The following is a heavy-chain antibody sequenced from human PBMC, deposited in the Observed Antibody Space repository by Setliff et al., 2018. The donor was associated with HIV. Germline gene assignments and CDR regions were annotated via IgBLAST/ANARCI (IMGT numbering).Heavy chain of an antibody. CDR2: INTDGSTS. CDR3: VRDKWYYSGCPDY. CDR1: GFIFSDYW. Sequence: HPGGSLRLSCAASGFIFSDYWMHWVRQAPGKGLVWVSRINTDGSTSSYADSVKGRFTISRDNAKNTLYLQMNTLRAEDTAVYYCVRDKWYYSGCPDYWGQGTLVTVSS. J-gene: IGHJ4*02. D-gene: IGHD5-12*01. V-gene: IGHV3-74*01.